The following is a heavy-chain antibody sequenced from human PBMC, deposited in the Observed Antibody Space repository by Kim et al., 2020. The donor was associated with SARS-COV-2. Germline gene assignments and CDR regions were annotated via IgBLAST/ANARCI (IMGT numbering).Heavy chain of an antibody. D-gene: IGHD5-18*01. Sequence: GGSLRLSCAASGFSFDDYAMHWVRQAPGKGLEWVSGISWNSGSIVYADSVKGRFTISRDNAKNSLYLQMNSLRAEDTALYYCAKGHTAMHYYYYGMDVWGQGTTVTDSS. V-gene: IGHV3-9*01. CDR1: GFSFDDYA. CDR2: ISWNSGSI. CDR3: AKGHTAMHYYYYGMDV. J-gene: IGHJ6*02.